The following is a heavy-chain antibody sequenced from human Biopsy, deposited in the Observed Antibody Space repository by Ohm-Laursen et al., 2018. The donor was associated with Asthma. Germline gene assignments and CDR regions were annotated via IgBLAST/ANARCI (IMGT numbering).Heavy chain of an antibody. Sequence: GSLRLSCAASGFAVSRDYMFWVRQAPGKGLEWVSVIYSGGTSHTADSVRGRFTISRDFSKNTLHLQMHSLRVEDTAVYYCARGDSSGWSHYYFDYWGQGTLVTVSP. J-gene: IGHJ4*02. CDR3: ARGDSSGWSHYYFDY. V-gene: IGHV3-53*01. CDR2: IYSGGTS. CDR1: GFAVSRDY. D-gene: IGHD6-19*01.